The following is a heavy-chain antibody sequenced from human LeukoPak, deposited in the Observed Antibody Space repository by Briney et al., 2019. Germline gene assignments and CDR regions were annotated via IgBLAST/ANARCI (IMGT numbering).Heavy chain of an antibody. CDR2: ISSSSSTI. J-gene: IGHJ4*02. CDR1: GFTFSSYS. V-gene: IGHV3-48*01. D-gene: IGHD3-22*01. Sequence: GPLRLSCAASGFTFSSYSMNWVRQAPGKGLEWVSYISSSSSTIYYADSVKGRFTISRDNAKNSLYLQMNSLRAEDAAVYYCASHPRYYYDSSGDYWGQGTLVTVSS. CDR3: ASHPRYYYDSSGDY.